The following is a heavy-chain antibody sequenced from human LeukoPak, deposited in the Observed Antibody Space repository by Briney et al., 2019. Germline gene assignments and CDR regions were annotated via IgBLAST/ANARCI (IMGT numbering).Heavy chain of an antibody. Sequence: GGSLRLSCAASGFTFTSYTISWVRQAPGKGLEWVSYISSSGSTKYYADSVKGRFTISRDNSKNTLYLQMNSLRAEDTAVYYCATQDYGDYGPFDYWGQGTLVTVSS. CDR3: ATQDYGDYGPFDY. CDR2: ISSSGSTK. CDR1: GFTFTSYT. V-gene: IGHV3-48*01. J-gene: IGHJ4*02. D-gene: IGHD4-17*01.